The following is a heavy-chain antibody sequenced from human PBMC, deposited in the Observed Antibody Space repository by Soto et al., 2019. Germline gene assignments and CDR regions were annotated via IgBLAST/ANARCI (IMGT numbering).Heavy chain of an antibody. CDR1: GFTFSSYA. D-gene: IGHD2-2*01. J-gene: IGHJ6*02. CDR2: ISYDGSNK. CDR3: ARDHIVVVPAPIAFDGMDV. Sequence: GGSLRLSCAASGFTFSSYAMHWVRQAPGKGLEWVAVISYDGSNKYYADSVKGRFTISRDNSKNTLYLQMNSLRAEDTAVYYCARDHIVVVPAPIAFDGMDVWGQGTTVTVSS. V-gene: IGHV3-30-3*01.